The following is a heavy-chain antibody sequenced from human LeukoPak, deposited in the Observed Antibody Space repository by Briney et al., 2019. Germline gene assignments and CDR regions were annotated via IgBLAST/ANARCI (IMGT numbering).Heavy chain of an antibody. Sequence: ASVKVSCKASGYTFTSYGISWVRQAPGQGLEGMGWISAYNGNTNYAQKLQGRVTMTTDTSTSPAYMALRSLRSEDPAVFYCARAPWTTVVTPLNHYGGRGTVDSVSS. J-gene: IGHJ4*02. D-gene: IGHD4-23*01. V-gene: IGHV1-18*01. CDR2: ISAYNGNT. CDR3: ARAPWTTVVTPLNHY. CDR1: GYTFTSYG.